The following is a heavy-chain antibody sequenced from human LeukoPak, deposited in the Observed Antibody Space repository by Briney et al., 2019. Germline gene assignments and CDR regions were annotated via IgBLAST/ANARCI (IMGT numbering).Heavy chain of an antibody. V-gene: IGHV3-30*02. CDR3: ARARRDCRGGTCYSYYFDY. Sequence: GGSLRLSCAASGFTFSSYGMHWVRQAPGKGLEWVAFIRYDGSNKYYADSVKGRFTISRDNSKNTLYLQMNSLRAEDTAVYYCARARRDCRGGTCYSYYFDYWGQGTQVTVSP. J-gene: IGHJ4*02. CDR1: GFTFSSYG. D-gene: IGHD2-15*01. CDR2: IRYDGSNK.